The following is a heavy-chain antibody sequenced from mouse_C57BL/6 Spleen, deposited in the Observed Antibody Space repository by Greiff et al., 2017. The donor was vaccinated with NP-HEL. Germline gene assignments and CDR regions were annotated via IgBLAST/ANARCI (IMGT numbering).Heavy chain of an antibody. Sequence: VQLQQSGPELVKPGASVKISCKASGYAFSSSWMNWVKQRPGKGLEWIGRIYPGDGDTNYNGKFKGKATLTADKSSSTAYMQLRSLTSEDSAVYFCASTVVADSFDYWGQGTTLTVSS. J-gene: IGHJ2*01. CDR3: ASTVVADSFDY. D-gene: IGHD1-1*01. CDR1: GYAFSSSW. CDR2: IYPGDGDT. V-gene: IGHV1-82*01.